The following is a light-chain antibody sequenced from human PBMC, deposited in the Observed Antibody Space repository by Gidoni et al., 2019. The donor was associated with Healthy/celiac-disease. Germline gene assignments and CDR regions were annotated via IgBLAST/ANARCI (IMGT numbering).Light chain of an antibody. CDR1: SSDVGSYNL. V-gene: IGLV2-23*02. Sequence: SALTQTASVSGSPAQSITIPCTGTSSDVGSYNLVSWYQQHPGKAPKLMIYEVSKRPSGVSNRFSGSKSGNTAPLTISGRQAEDEADYYCCSYAGSSTYVFGTGTKVTVL. J-gene: IGLJ1*01. CDR2: EVS. CDR3: CSYAGSSTYV.